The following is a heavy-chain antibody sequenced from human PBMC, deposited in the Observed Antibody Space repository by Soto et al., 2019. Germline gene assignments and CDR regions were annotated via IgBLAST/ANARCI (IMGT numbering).Heavy chain of an antibody. CDR3: ARFPFSTSSWSNPRYFDS. CDR1: GGSISSYY. J-gene: IGHJ4*02. D-gene: IGHD6-13*01. CDR2: IYYSGST. Sequence: SETLSLTCTVSGGSISSYYWSWIRQPPGKGLEWIGYIYYSGSTNYNPSLKSRVTISVDTSKNQFSLKLSSVTAADTAVYYCARFPFSTSSWSNPRYFDSWGQGTLVTVSS. V-gene: IGHV4-59*12.